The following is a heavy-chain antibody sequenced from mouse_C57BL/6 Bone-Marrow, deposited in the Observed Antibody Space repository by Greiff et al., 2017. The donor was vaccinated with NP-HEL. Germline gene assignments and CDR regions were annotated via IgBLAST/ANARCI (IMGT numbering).Heavy chain of an antibody. V-gene: IGHV5-4*01. CDR2: ISDGGSYT. D-gene: IGHD2-3*01. CDR1: GFTFSSYA. CDR3: ARDGVYDGYYFDY. Sequence: DVMLVESGGGLVKPGGSLKLSCAASGFTFSSYAMSWVRQTPEKRLEWVATISDGGSYTYYPDNVKGRFTISRDNAKNNLYLQMSHLKSEDTAMYYCARDGVYDGYYFDYWGQGTTLTVSS. J-gene: IGHJ2*01.